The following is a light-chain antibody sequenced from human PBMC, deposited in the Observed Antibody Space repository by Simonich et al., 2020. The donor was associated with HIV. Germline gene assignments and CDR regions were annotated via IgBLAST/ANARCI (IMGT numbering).Light chain of an antibody. CDR1: TSTIGAGND. Sequence: QSVLTQPPSVSGAPGQRVTLSCTGSTSTIGAGNDGPWYQQLPGTAPKLLIYGNNHRPHGVPDRFSGSKSGTSASLAISGLQSEDEADYYCAAWDDSLNGVVFGGGTKVTVL. J-gene: IGLJ2*01. V-gene: IGLV1-40*01. CDR2: GNN. CDR3: AAWDDSLNGVV.